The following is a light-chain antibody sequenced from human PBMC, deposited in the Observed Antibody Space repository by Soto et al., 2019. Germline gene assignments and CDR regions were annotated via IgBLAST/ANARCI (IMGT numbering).Light chain of an antibody. Sequence: QSALTQPASVSGSPEQSITISCTGTSSDVGGYNYVSWYQQHPGKAPKLMIYDVSNRPSGVSNRFSGSKSGNTASLTISGLRAEDEADYYCSSYTSSSTCFGGGIKLTVL. CDR3: SSYTSSSTC. CDR2: DVS. CDR1: SSDVGGYNY. V-gene: IGLV2-14*01. J-gene: IGLJ2*01.